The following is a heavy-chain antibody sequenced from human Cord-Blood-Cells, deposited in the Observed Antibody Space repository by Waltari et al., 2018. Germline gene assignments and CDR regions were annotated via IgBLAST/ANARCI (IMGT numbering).Heavy chain of an antibody. CDR3: ARQPYDFSSGYYLDY. V-gene: IGHV4-39*01. CDR1: GGSISSSSYY. D-gene: IGHD3-3*01. Sequence: QLQLQESGPGLVKPSETLSLTCTVSGGSISSSSYYWGWIRQPPGKGLEWIGSIYYRGTSYHTPSLKSRVTISVDASKNQFSLKLSSVTAADTAVYYCARQPYDFSSGYYLDYWGQGTLVTVSS. J-gene: IGHJ4*02. CDR2: IYYRGTS.